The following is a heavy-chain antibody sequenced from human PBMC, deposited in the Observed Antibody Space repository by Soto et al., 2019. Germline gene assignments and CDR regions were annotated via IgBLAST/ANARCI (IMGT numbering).Heavy chain of an antibody. V-gene: IGHV4-4*02. Sequence: SETLSLTCAVSGGSISSPNLWTWVRQPPGKGLEWIGYIYYSGSTNYNPSLKSRVTISVDTSKNQFSLKVSSVTAADTAVYYCARDIIVSGLFDPWGQGTLVTVSS. CDR1: GGSISSPNL. CDR3: ARDIIVSGLFDP. J-gene: IGHJ5*02. CDR2: IYYSGST. D-gene: IGHD3-22*01.